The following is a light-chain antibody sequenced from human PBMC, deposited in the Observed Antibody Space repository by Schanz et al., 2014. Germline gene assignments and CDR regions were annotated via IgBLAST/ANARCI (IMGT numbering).Light chain of an antibody. CDR2: GNS. V-gene: IGLV1-40*01. CDR1: SSNIGAGYV. J-gene: IGLJ3*02. CDR3: QCYDSSLSEWV. Sequence: QSVLTQPPSVSGAPGQRVTISCTGSSSNIGAGYVLHWYQQLPGTAPKLLIYGNSNRPSGVPDRFSGSRSGTSASLAITGLQAEDEGDYYCQCYDSSLSEWVFGGGTKLTVL.